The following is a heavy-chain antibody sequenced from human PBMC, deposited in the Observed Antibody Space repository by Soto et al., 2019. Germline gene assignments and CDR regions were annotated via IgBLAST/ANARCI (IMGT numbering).Heavy chain of an antibody. Sequence: GASVKVSCKASGCTFTSYDINWVRQATGQGLEWMGWMNPNSGNTGYAQKFQGRVTMTRNTSISTAYMELSSLRSEDTAVYYCARHKQQLKKGQRGYYYYGMDVWGQGTTVTVSS. CDR3: ARHKQQLKKGQRGYYYYGMDV. CDR2: MNPNSGNT. D-gene: IGHD6-13*01. CDR1: GCTFTSYD. J-gene: IGHJ6*02. V-gene: IGHV1-8*01.